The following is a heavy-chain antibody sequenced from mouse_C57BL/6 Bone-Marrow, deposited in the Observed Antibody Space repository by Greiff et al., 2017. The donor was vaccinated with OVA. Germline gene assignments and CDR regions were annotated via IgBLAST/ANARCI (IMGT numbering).Heavy chain of an antibody. V-gene: IGHV1-15*01. CDR1: GYTFTDYE. CDR3: HIYYDFAY. J-gene: IGHJ3*01. D-gene: IGHD2-4*01. CDR2: IDPETGGT. Sequence: QVQLQESGAELVRPGASVTLSCKASGYTFTDYEMHWVKQTPVHGLEWIGAIDPETGGTAYNQKFKGKAILTADKSSSTAYMELRSLTSEDSAVYYCHIYYDFAYWGQGTLVTVSA.